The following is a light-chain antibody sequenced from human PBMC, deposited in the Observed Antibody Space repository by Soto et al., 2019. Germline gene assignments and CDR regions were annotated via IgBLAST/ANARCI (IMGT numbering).Light chain of an antibody. J-gene: IGLJ2*01. CDR3: GTWDSSLSAL. Sequence: QSVLTQPPSVSAAPGQKVTISCSGSSSNIGNNYVSWYQQLPGTAPQLLIYENNKRPSGIPDRFSGSKSGTSATLGITGLQTGDEADYYCGTWDSSLSALFGGGTKLTVL. CDR1: SSNIGNNY. V-gene: IGLV1-51*02. CDR2: ENN.